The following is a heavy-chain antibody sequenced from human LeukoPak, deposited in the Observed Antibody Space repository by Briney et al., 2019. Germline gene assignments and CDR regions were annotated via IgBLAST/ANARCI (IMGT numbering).Heavy chain of an antibody. CDR1: GYTFTSYY. CDR3: ARDRVGATSDHYYYYGMDV. CDR2: INPSGGST. Sequence: GASVKVSCKASGYTFTSYYMHWVQQAPGQGLEWMGIINPSGGSTSYAQKFQGRVTMTRDTSTSTVYMELSSLRSEDTAVYYCARDRVGATSDHYYYYGMDVWGQGTTVTVSS. V-gene: IGHV1-46*01. J-gene: IGHJ6*02. D-gene: IGHD1-26*01.